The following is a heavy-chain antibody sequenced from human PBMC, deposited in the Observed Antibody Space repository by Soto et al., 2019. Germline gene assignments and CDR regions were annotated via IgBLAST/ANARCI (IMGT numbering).Heavy chain of an antibody. V-gene: IGHV3-15*07. CDR2: IKSKTDGGTT. D-gene: IGHD3-3*01. CDR3: TTDMPTYYDLGSRRTARKTFGPIFDI. Sequence: GGSLRLSCAASGFTFSNAWMNWVRQAPGKGLEWVGRIKSKTDGGTTDYAAPVKGRFTISRDDSKNTLYLQMNSLKTEDTAVYYCTTDMPTYYDLGSRRTARKTFGPIFDIWGQGTMVTVSS. J-gene: IGHJ3*02. CDR1: GFTFSNAW.